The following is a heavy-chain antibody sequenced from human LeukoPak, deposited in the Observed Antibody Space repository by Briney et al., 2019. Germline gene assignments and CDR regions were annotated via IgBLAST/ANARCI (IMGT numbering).Heavy chain of an antibody. D-gene: IGHD6-19*01. V-gene: IGHV4-38-2*02. CDR2: IYHSGNT. Sequence: SETLSLTCTVSGYSISSSYYWGWIRQPPGKGLEWIGSIYHSGNTYYNPSLKSRVTISVDTSKNQFSLKLSSVTAADTAVYYCASPGQQWLVRKNAFDIWGQGTMVTVSS. J-gene: IGHJ3*02. CDR3: ASPGQQWLVRKNAFDI. CDR1: GYSISSSYY.